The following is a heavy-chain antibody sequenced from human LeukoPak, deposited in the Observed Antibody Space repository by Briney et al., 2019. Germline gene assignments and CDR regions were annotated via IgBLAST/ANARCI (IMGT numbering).Heavy chain of an antibody. CDR1: GYTFTSYY. D-gene: IGHD4/OR15-4a*01. CDR2: INPSGGSP. V-gene: IGHV1-46*01. Sequence: ASVKVSCKASGYTFTSYYIHWVRQAPGQGLEWMGMINPSGGSPSYAHKFQGRITMTRDTSTSALYMELRSLRSEDTAIYYCASDRGEETDGAALYYFDYWGQGTLVTVSS. J-gene: IGHJ4*02. CDR3: ASDRGEETDGAALYYFDY.